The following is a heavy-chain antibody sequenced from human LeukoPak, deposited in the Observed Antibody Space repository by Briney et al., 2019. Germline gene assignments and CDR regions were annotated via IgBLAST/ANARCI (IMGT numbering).Heavy chain of an antibody. D-gene: IGHD5-24*01. CDR2: IYYSGST. CDR3: VKSMATIIFDY. V-gene: IGHV4-59*01. Sequence: SETLSLTCTVSGDSMSSYYWSWIRQPPGKGLEWIGYIYYSGSTNYNPSLQSRVTISLDTSKNQFSLKLSSVTAADTAVYYCVKSMATIIFDYWGQGALVTVSS. J-gene: IGHJ4*02. CDR1: GDSMSSYY.